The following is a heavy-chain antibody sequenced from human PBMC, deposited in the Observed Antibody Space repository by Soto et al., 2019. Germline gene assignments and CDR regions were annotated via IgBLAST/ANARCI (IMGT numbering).Heavy chain of an antibody. Sequence: DSLTISCKGSGYSFSRYWIGWVRQMPGKGLEWMGIIYPGDSDIRYSPSFQGQVTISADTSISTAYLQWSSLKASDTAIYYCARRRGSGSDYYYNYGMGVWGQGTTVTVSS. CDR1: GYSFSRYW. J-gene: IGHJ6*02. CDR2: IYPGDSDI. D-gene: IGHD1-26*01. CDR3: ARRRGSGSDYYYNYGMGV. V-gene: IGHV5-51*01.